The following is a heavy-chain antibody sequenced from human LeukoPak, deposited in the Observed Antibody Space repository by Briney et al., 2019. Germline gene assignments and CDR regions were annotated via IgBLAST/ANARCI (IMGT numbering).Heavy chain of an antibody. CDR1: GFIFSNYG. J-gene: IGHJ4*02. D-gene: IGHD5-18*01. Sequence: GRSLRLSCAASGFIFSNYGMNGVRQAPGKGLEWVAGIWYDGSKKYYADSVKGRFTISRDDSKNTVYVQMNSLRAEDTAVYYCARDYSYSAFDWWGQGTLVTVSS. CDR2: IWYDGSKK. V-gene: IGHV3-33*01. CDR3: ARDYSYSAFDW.